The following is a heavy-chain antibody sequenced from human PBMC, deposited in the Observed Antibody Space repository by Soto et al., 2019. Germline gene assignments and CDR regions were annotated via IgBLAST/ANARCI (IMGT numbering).Heavy chain of an antibody. CDR2: ISYDGSNK. V-gene: IGHV3-30*18. CDR3: AKERYCSSTSCRHRPFGSAANYGMDV. J-gene: IGHJ6*02. D-gene: IGHD2-2*01. CDR1: GFTFSSYG. Sequence: GGSLRLSCAASGFTFSSYGMHWVRQAPGKGLEWVAVISYDGSNKYYADSVKGRFTISRDNSKNTLYLQMNSLRAEDTAVYYCAKERYCSSTSCRHRPFGSAANYGMDVWGQGTTVTVSS.